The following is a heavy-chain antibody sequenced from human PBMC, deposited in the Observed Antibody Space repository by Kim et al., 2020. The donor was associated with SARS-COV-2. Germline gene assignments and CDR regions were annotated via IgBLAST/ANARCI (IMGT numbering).Heavy chain of an antibody. J-gene: IGHJ4*02. V-gene: IGHV3-7*03. CDR1: GFTFSSYW. Sequence: GGSLRLSCAASGFTFSSYWMSWVRQAPGKGLERVANIKQDGSDKYYGDSVNDRFTISRDNAKKSLYLEMNSLRAEDTAMYYCARETHGDFFDYWGQGALVTVSS. D-gene: IGHD4-17*01. CDR3: ARETHGDFFDY. CDR2: IKQDGSDK.